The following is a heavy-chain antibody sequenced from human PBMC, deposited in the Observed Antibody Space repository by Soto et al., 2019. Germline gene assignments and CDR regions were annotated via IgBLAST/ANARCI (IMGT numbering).Heavy chain of an antibody. V-gene: IGHV4-31*03. Sequence: PSETLSLTCTVSGGSISSGGYYWSWIRQHPGKGLEWIGYIYYSGSTYYNPSLKSRVTISVDTSKNQFSLKLSSVTAADTAVYYCARAAAAAGYYYGMDVWGQGTTVTVSS. CDR3: ARAAAAAGYYYGMDV. CDR1: GGSISSGGYY. CDR2: IYYSGST. J-gene: IGHJ6*02. D-gene: IGHD6-13*01.